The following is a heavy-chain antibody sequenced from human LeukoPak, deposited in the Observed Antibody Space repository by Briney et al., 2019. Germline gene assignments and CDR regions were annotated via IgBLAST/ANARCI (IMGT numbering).Heavy chain of an antibody. CDR2: IYYSGST. Sequence: SETLSLTCTVSGYSISSGYYWGWIRQPPVKGLEWIGIIYYSGSTYSNPSLKSRVTISVDTSKNQFSLKLSSVTAADTAVYYCASFYCSGGSCYQYYYYYYMDVWGKGTTVTISS. CDR1: GYSISSGYY. V-gene: IGHV4-38-2*02. J-gene: IGHJ6*03. D-gene: IGHD2-15*01. CDR3: ASFYCSGGSCYQYYYYYYMDV.